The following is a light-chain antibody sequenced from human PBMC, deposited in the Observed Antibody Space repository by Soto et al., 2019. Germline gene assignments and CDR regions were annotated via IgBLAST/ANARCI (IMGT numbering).Light chain of an antibody. V-gene: IGKV3-20*01. CDR1: QSVSSSH. CDR3: QQSGYSQIT. CDR2: AAS. J-gene: IGKJ5*01. Sequence: EIVLTQSPGTLSLSPGARATLSCRASQSVSSSHLAWYTHKPGQAPRLLIYAASSRATGSPDRFSGGGSGKDGTLTISRLEPEEFAVDYCQQSGYSQITGGHGTRLELK.